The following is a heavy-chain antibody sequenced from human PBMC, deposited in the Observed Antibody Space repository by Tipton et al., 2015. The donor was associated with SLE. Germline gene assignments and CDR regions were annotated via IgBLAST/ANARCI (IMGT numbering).Heavy chain of an antibody. V-gene: IGHV4-61*02. CDR1: GGSISTTGYY. D-gene: IGHD6-13*01. CDR3: ARERLYSSSWFSD. Sequence: TLSLTCTVSGGSISTTGYYWSWIRQPAGKGLEWIGRIYTSGSTNYNPSLKSRVTISVDTSKNQFSLKLSSVTAADTAVYYCARERLYSSSWFSDWGQGTLVTASS. CDR2: IYTSGST. J-gene: IGHJ4*02.